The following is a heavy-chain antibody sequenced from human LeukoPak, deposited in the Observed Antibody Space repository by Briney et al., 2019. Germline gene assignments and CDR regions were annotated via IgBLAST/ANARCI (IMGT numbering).Heavy chain of an antibody. CDR1: GGSISSGGYY. CDR3: ATGKRGYSYGFYFDY. Sequence: SETLSLTCTVSGGSISSGGYYWSWIRQHPGKGLEWIGYIYYSGSAYYNPSLKSRVTISVDTSKNQFSLKLSSVTAADTAVYYCATGKRGYSYGFYFDYWGQGTLVTVSS. J-gene: IGHJ4*02. D-gene: IGHD5-18*01. CDR2: IYYSGSA. V-gene: IGHV4-31*03.